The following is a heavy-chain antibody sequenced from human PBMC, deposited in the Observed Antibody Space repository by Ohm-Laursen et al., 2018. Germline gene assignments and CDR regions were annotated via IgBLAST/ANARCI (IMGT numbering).Heavy chain of an antibody. J-gene: IGHJ4*02. CDR1: GGSIRSGSYY. Sequence: TLSLTCTVSGGSIRSGSYYWGWLRQAPGKGLEWIGYIYYSGSTYYNPSLKSRFVISLATSRNQFSLKVSSVTAADPAIYYCARGTGPGDFEYWGTGTLVTVSS. CDR2: IYYSGST. V-gene: IGHV4-31*03. CDR3: ARGTGPGDFEY. D-gene: IGHD3/OR15-3a*01.